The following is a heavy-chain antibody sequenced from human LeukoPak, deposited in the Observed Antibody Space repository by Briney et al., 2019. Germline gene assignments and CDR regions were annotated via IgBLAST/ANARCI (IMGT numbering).Heavy chain of an antibody. Sequence: PSETLSLTCTVSGGSISSYYWSWIRQPPGKGLEWIGYIYYSGSTNYNPSLKSRVTISVDTSKNQFSLKLSSVTAADTAGYYCARGGAYYYGSGGYYYYGMDVWGKGTTVTVSS. CDR3: ARGGAYYYGSGGYYYYGMDV. CDR1: GGSISSYY. J-gene: IGHJ6*04. CDR2: IYYSGST. D-gene: IGHD3-10*01. V-gene: IGHV4-59*01.